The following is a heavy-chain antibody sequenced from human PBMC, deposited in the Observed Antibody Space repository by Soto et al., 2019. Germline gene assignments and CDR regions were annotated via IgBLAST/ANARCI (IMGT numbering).Heavy chain of an antibody. CDR1: GYIFSSYW. V-gene: IGHV5-51*01. CDR2: THSGDANT. CDR3: ARRGTYSSGWDY. J-gene: IGHJ4*02. D-gene: IGHD6-19*01. Sequence: RGESLKISCKGSGYIFSSYWIGWVRQMPGKGLEWMGITHSGDANTRYSPSFEGQVTISTDKSITTAYLQWSSLKASDTAMYYCARRGTYSSGWDYRGQGTLVTVSS.